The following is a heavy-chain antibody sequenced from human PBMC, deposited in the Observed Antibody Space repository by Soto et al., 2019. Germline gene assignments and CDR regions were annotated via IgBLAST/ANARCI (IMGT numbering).Heavy chain of an antibody. Sequence: LSLTFAISGDSVSSNSAAWNWIRQSPSRGLEWLGRTYYRSKWYNDYAVSVKSRITINPDTSKNQFSLQLNSVTPEDTAVYYCARDQGIAAEDYYYYYGMDVWGQGTTVTVSS. CDR2: TYYRSKWYN. D-gene: IGHD6-13*01. CDR3: ARDQGIAAEDYYYYYGMDV. J-gene: IGHJ6*02. V-gene: IGHV6-1*01. CDR1: GDSVSSNSAA.